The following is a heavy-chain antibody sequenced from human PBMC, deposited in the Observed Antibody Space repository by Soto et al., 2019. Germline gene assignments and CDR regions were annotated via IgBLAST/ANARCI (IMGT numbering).Heavy chain of an antibody. CDR3: ARVGRLQHIAY. CDR1: GGSXSSYF. CDR2: IYYSGST. D-gene: IGHD1-1*01. V-gene: IGHV4-59*01. J-gene: IGHJ4*02. Sequence: SETLSLTCTVSGGSXSSYFWSWIRQPPGKGLEWIGYIYYSGSTNYNPSLKSRVTISVDTSKNQFSLKLSSVTAADTAVYYCARVGRLQHIAYRGQGTLVTSPQ.